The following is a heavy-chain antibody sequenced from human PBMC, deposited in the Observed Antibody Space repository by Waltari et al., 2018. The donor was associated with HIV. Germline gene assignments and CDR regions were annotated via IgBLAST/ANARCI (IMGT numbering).Heavy chain of an antibody. J-gene: IGHJ2*01. CDR1: GGSLTGNS. V-gene: IGHV4-34*01. D-gene: IGHD3-3*01. Sequence: QVELQQWGGGLVLKPSETLSVACALSGGSLTGNSWSWIRQGPGKGPEWIGEINHSGTVNYKPSLRRRITISCEMPSNQLSLRLTSVTAADSAAYYCARWRGHFDVWGRGTLVTVS. CDR2: INHSGTV. CDR3: ARWRGHFDV.